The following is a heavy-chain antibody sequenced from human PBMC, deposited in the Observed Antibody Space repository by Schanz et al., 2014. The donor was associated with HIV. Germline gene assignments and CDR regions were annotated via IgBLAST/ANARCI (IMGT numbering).Heavy chain of an antibody. CDR2: SSHSGST. J-gene: IGHJ5*02. CDR1: GGSLSGYS. CDR3: ARREPRISGRNRAFVDVVAAIGRKDRNWFDP. D-gene: IGHD5-12*01. V-gene: IGHV4-34*01. Sequence: QVQLQQWGAGLLKPSDTLSLTCAVYGGSLSGYSWTWIRQSPGKGLEWIGESSHSGSTKYSPALRSRVPIAVDPSKNQFSLNLRSVTAADTAVYYCARREPRISGRNRAFVDVVAAIGRKDRNWFDPWGPGTQVIVSS.